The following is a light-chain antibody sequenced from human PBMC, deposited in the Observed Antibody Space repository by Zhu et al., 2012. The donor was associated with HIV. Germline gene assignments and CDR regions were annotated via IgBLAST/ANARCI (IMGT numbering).Light chain of an antibody. CDR3: QQYGRSPWT. V-gene: IGKV3-20*01. J-gene: IGKJ1*01. CDR2: RTS. Sequence: IVLTQSPATLSLSPGETGTLSCRADQSLTSNFFAWYQHKPGQAPRLIIYRTSVGATGVPDRFTGAGSGTDFTLTISRLEPEDFAVYYCQQYGRSPWTFGQGTKV. CDR1: QSLTSNF.